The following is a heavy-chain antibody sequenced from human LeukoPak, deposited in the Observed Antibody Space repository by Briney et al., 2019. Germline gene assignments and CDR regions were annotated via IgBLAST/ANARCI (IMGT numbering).Heavy chain of an antibody. V-gene: IGHV4-34*01. CDR3: ARGSLLLGYCSSTSCYRGLYNWFYP. D-gene: IGHD2-2*01. J-gene: IGHJ5*02. CDR2: INHSGST. Sequence: SETLSLTCAVYGGSFSGYYWSWIRQPPGKGLEWIGEINHSGSTNYNPSLKSRVTISVDTSKNQFSLKLSSVTAADTAVYYCARGSLLLGYCSSTSCYRGLYNWFYPWGQGTLVTVSS. CDR1: GGSFSGYY.